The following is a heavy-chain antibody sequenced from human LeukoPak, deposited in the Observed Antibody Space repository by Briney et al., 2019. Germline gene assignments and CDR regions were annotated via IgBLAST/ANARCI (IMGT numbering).Heavy chain of an antibody. J-gene: IGHJ4*02. Sequence: GGSLRLSCAASGFTFSSYGMHWVRQAPGKGLEWVAVISYDGSNKYYADSVKGRFTISRDNSKNTLYLQMNSLRAEDTAVYYCAKDGEYSGYDLGIIDYWGQGTLVTVSS. CDR2: ISYDGSNK. CDR1: GFTFSSYG. V-gene: IGHV3-30*18. D-gene: IGHD5-12*01. CDR3: AKDGEYSGYDLGIIDY.